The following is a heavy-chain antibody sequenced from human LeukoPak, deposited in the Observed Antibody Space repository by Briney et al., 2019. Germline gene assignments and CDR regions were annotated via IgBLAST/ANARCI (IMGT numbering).Heavy chain of an antibody. CDR2: ISSSSSYI. CDR1: GFTFSSYA. D-gene: IGHD5-18*01. J-gene: IGHJ4*02. CDR3: ARDRYSYGPLADY. V-gene: IGHV3-21*01. Sequence: PGGSLRLSCAASGFTFSSYAMSWVRQAPGKGLEWVSSISSSSSYIYYADSVKGRFTISRDNAKNSLYLQMNSLRAEDTAVYYCARDRYSYGPLADYWGQGTLVTVSS.